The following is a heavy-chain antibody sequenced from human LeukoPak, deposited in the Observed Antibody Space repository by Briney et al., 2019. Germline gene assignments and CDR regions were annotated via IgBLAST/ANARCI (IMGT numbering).Heavy chain of an antibody. J-gene: IGHJ4*02. CDR2: IKQDGSKK. CDR1: GFPFSSYW. Sequence: PGGSLRLSCVASGFPFSSYWMTWVRQAAGKGLEWVANIKQDGSKKSYVDSVKGRFTISRDNAKNSLSLQMNSLRAEDTAIYYCTRVGYIDEGIDYWGQGTLVTVSS. D-gene: IGHD5-24*01. CDR3: TRVGYIDEGIDY. V-gene: IGHV3-7*04.